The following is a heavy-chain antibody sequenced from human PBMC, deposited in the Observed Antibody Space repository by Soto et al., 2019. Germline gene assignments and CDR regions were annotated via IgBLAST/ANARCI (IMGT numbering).Heavy chain of an antibody. CDR1: GYRFTSYW. CDR2: IDPSDSYT. J-gene: IGHJ6*02. D-gene: IGHD6-13*01. V-gene: IGHV5-10-1*01. Sequence: GESLKISCQGSGYRFTSYWISWVRQMPGKGLEWMGRIDPSDSYTNYSPSFQGHVTISADKSISTAYLQWSSLKASDTAMYYCARIGARVYSSSWYGGGYYYYGMDVWGQGTTVTVSS. CDR3: ARIGARVYSSSWYGGGYYYYGMDV.